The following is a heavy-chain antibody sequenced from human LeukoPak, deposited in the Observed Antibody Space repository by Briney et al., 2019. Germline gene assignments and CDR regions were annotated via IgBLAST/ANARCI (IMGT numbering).Heavy chain of an antibody. CDR2: ISYDGSNK. CDR3: AKDDTYYYDSSGFLLPDI. V-gene: IGHV3-30*18. CDR1: GFTFSSYG. D-gene: IGHD3-22*01. Sequence: GRSLRLSCAASGFTFSSYGMHWVRQAPGKGLEWVAVISYDGSNKYYADSVKGRFTISRDNSKNTLYLQMNSLRAEDTAVYYCAKDDTYYYDSSGFLLPDIWGQGTMVTVSS. J-gene: IGHJ3*02.